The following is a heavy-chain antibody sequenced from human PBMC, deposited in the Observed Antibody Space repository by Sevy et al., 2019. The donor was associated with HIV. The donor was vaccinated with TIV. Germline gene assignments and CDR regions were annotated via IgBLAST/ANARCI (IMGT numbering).Heavy chain of an antibody. V-gene: IGHV1-69*13. CDR3: ARIDYYGSGSYEYYYYGMDV. D-gene: IGHD3-10*01. Sequence: ASVKVSCKASGGTFSSYAISWVRQAPGQGLEWMGGIIPIFGTANYAQKFQGRVTITADESTSTAYMELSSLRSEDTAVYYCARIDYYGSGSYEYYYYGMDVWGQGTTVTVSS. CDR1: GGTFSSYA. J-gene: IGHJ6*02. CDR2: IIPIFGTA.